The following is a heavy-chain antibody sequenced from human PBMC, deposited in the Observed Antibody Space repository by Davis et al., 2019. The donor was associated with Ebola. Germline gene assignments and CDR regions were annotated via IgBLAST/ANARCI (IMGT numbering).Heavy chain of an antibody. J-gene: IGHJ4*02. CDR1: GFTFSDNY. CDR2: ISYSGATI. V-gene: IGHV3-11*01. CDR3: VSLLH. Sequence: GESLKISCAASGFTFSDNYMTWIRQAPGNRLEWVSYISYSGATIYYSDSVKGRFTISRDNAKNSLHLQMNSLRVEDTAMYYCVSLLHWGQGARVTVSS.